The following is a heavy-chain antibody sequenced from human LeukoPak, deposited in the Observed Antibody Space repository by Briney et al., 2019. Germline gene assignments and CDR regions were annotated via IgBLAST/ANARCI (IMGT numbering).Heavy chain of an antibody. Sequence: GASVKVSCKASGYTFTTYAIHWVRQAPGQRLEWLGWINTGNGDTRYSQTFQGRVTITRDTSASTAYMELSSLRLEDTAMYYCARDMGSGSLHYWGQGTLVTVSS. D-gene: IGHD1-26*01. CDR1: GYTFTTYA. J-gene: IGHJ4*02. CDR2: INTGNGDT. CDR3: ARDMGSGSLHY. V-gene: IGHV1-3*04.